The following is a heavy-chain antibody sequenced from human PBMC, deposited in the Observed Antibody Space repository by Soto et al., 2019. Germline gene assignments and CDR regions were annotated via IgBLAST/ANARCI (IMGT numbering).Heavy chain of an antibody. CDR1: GGTFSSYA. V-gene: IGHV1-69*13. CDR2: IIPIFGTA. Sequence: SVKVSCKASGGTFSSYAISWVRQAPGQGLEWMGGIIPIFGTANYAQKFQGRVTITADESTSTAYMELSSLRSEDTAVYYCARTEIYIVVVVAATLENWFDPWGQGTLVTVSS. CDR3: ARTEIYIVVVVAATLENWFDP. J-gene: IGHJ5*02. D-gene: IGHD2-15*01.